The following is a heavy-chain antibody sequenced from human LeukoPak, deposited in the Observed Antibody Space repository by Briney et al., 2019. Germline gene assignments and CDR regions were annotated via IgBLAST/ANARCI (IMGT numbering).Heavy chain of an antibody. CDR1: GGSISRYY. Sequence: PSETLSLTCTGSGGSISRYYWGSIRLPAGKGLEWIGYLSKSMNTNYSPSLKSRFTIFGDTPKNQFFLKLSSVTAADTAMYYCARARYVNSFYAFYIWGQGTLVTVSS. J-gene: IGHJ3*02. CDR2: LSKSMNT. V-gene: IGHV4-59*01. CDR3: ARARYVNSFYAFYI. D-gene: IGHD3-9*01.